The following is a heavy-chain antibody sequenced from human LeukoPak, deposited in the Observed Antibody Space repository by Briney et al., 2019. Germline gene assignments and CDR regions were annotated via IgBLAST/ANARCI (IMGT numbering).Heavy chain of an antibody. CDR3: ARAPLDIVIVPAADDY. Sequence: GGSLRLSCVASGFTFSSYVMHWVRQAPGKGLEWVAVISYDGSHKYYADSVKGRFTISRDNSKNTLYLQMNSLRAEDTAVYYCARAPLDIVIVPAADDYWGQGTLVTVSS. V-gene: IGHV3-30*04. CDR1: GFTFSSYV. J-gene: IGHJ4*02. D-gene: IGHD2-2*03. CDR2: ISYDGSHK.